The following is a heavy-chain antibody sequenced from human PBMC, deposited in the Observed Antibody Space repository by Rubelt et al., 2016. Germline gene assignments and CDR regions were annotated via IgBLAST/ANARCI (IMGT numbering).Heavy chain of an antibody. D-gene: IGHD2-15*01. Sequence: QVQLQESGPGLVKPSETLSLTCTVSGGSINSYYWSWIRQTPGKGLEWIGYIYYSGNTNYNPSLTSRVTISVATSKNQFPLRLSSVTAADTAVYSCARHYCSSGSCYSFDYWGQGTLVTVSS. V-gene: IGHV4-59*08. CDR1: GGSINSYY. CDR2: IYYSGNT. J-gene: IGHJ4*02. CDR3: ARHYCSSGSCYSFDY.